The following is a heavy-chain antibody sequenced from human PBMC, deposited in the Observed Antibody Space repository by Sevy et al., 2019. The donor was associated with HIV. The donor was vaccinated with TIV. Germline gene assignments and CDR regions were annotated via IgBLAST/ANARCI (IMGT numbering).Heavy chain of an antibody. J-gene: IGHJ4*02. CDR1: GFTFDDYA. V-gene: IGHV3-9*01. CDR3: AKDSSTYFYPSGSYRSSFDY. Sequence: SLRLSCAASGFTFDDYAIHWVRQAPGKDLEWVSGIRWNSGTIGYADSVKGRFTISRDNAKNSLYLQMNSLRVEDTALSYCAKDSSTYFYPSGSYRSSFDYWGQGTLVTVSS. CDR2: IRWNSGTI. D-gene: IGHD3-10*01.